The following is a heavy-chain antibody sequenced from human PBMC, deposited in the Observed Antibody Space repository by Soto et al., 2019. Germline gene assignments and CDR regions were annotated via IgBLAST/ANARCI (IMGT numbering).Heavy chain of an antibody. CDR1: GFTFSSYG. J-gene: IGHJ4*02. V-gene: IGHV3-33*01. CDR3: ARDPVSDSSSWFSDY. D-gene: IGHD6-13*01. CDR2: IWYDGSNK. Sequence: QVQLVESGGGVVQPGRSLRVSCAASGFTFSSYGMHWVRQAPGKGLEWVAVIWYDGSNKYYADSVKGRFTISRDNSKNTLHLQMNSLRAEDTAVYYCARDPVSDSSSWFSDYWGQGTLVTVSS.